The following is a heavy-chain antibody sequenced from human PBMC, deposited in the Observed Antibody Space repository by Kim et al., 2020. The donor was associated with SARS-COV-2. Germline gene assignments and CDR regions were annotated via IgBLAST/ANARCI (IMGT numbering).Heavy chain of an antibody. CDR2: INAGNGNT. J-gene: IGHJ6*02. Sequence: ASVKVSCKASGYTFTSYPMHWVRQAPGQRLEWMGWINAGNGNTKYSQKFQGRVTITRDTSASTAYMELSSLRSEDTAVYYCARAPMAAAGTSYYYGMDVWGQGTTVTVSS. V-gene: IGHV1-3*01. D-gene: IGHD6-13*01. CDR3: ARAPMAAAGTSYYYGMDV. CDR1: GYTFTSYP.